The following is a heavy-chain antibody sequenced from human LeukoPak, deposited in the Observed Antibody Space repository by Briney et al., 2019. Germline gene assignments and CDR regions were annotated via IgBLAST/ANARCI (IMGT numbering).Heavy chain of an antibody. D-gene: IGHD6-19*01. V-gene: IGHV3-7*01. Sequence: GGSLRLSCAASGFTFSYFWMTWVRQAPGKGLEWVANINQDGSEKYYVDSVKGRFTISRDNAKNSLHLQMNSLRAEDTAVYSCARAPYNSGWYFYYMDVWGKGTTVTVSS. CDR1: GFTFSYFW. CDR2: INQDGSEK. CDR3: ARAPYNSGWYFYYMDV. J-gene: IGHJ6*03.